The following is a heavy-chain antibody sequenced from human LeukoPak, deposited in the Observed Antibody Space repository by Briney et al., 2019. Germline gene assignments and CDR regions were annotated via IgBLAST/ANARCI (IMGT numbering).Heavy chain of an antibody. J-gene: IGHJ4*02. D-gene: IGHD4-17*01. CDR3: AKVRNIQGYGDCRDGFDY. Sequence: GGSLRLSCAASGFTFSSYAMSWVRQAPGKGLEWVSAIRRSGGSTYYADSVKGRFTISRDNSKNTLYLQMNSVRAEDTAVYYCAKVRNIQGYGDCRDGFDYWGQGTLVTVSS. V-gene: IGHV3-23*01. CDR1: GFTFSSYA. CDR2: IRRSGGST.